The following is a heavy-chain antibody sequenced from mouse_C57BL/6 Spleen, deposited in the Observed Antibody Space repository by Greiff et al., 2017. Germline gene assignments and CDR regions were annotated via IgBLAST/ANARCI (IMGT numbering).Heavy chain of an antibody. CDR3: ARKGGTTLYYYAMDY. Sequence: VQLQESGPGLVQPSQSLSITCTVSGFSLTSYGVHWVRQSPGKGLEWLGVIWSGGSTDYNAAFISRLSISKDNSKSQVFFKMNSLQADDTAIYYCARKGGTTLYYYAMDYWGQGTSVTVSS. CDR1: GFSLTSYG. V-gene: IGHV2-2*01. CDR2: IWSGGST. J-gene: IGHJ4*01. D-gene: IGHD6-5*01.